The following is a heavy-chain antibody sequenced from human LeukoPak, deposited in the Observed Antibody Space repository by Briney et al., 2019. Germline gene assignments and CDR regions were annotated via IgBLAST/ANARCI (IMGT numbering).Heavy chain of an antibody. CDR3: ASYIVVVPAAGNWFDP. J-gene: IGHJ5*02. D-gene: IGHD2-2*01. V-gene: IGHV4-31*03. CDR1: GGSISSGGYY. CDR2: IYYSGST. Sequence: SETLSLTCTVSGGSISSGGYYWSWIRQHPGKGLEWIGYIYYSGSTYYNPSLKSRVTILVDTSKNQFSLKLSSVTAADTAVYYCASYIVVVPAAGNWFDPWGQGTLVTVSS.